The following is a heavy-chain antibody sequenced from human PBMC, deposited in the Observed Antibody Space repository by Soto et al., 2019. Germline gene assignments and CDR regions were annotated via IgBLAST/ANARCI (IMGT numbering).Heavy chain of an antibody. Sequence: QVQLVQSGAEVKKPGASVKVSCKASGYTFTSYGISWVRQAPGQGLEWMGWISAYNGNTNYAQKLQGRVTMTTDTSTSTASMELRSRRSDDTAVYYCARDPGGGYSYGEINYFDYWGQGTLVTVSS. J-gene: IGHJ4*02. CDR1: GYTFTSYG. D-gene: IGHD5-18*01. CDR2: ISAYNGNT. CDR3: ARDPGGGYSYGEINYFDY. V-gene: IGHV1-18*01.